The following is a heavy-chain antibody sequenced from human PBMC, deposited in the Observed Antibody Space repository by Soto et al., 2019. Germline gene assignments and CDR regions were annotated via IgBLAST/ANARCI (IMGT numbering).Heavy chain of an antibody. CDR3: ARAQEAGRYYYGSSGTPDAFDI. CDR2: IYSGGST. V-gene: IGHV3-53*01. Sequence: PGGSLRLSCAASGFTVSSNYMSWVRQAPGKGLEWVSVIYSGGSTYYADSVKGRFTISRDNSKSTLYLQMNSLRAEDTAVYYCARAQEAGRYYYGSSGTPDAFDIWGQGTMVTVSS. J-gene: IGHJ3*02. CDR1: GFTVSSNY. D-gene: IGHD3-22*01.